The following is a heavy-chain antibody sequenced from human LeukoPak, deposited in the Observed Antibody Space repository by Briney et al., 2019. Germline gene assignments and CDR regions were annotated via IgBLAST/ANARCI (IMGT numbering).Heavy chain of an antibody. Sequence: GSLILSCAASGFTFSSYAMSWVRQAPGKGLEWVSAISGSGGSTYYADSVKGRFTISRDNSKNTLYLQMNSLRAEDTAVYYCARETGSAVGSTDFDYWGQGTLVTVSS. D-gene: IGHD4-17*01. CDR1: GFTFSSYA. CDR3: ARETGSAVGSTDFDY. V-gene: IGHV3-23*01. J-gene: IGHJ4*02. CDR2: ISGSGGST.